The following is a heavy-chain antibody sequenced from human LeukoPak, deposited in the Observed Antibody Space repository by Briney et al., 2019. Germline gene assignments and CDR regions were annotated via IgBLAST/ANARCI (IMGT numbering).Heavy chain of an antibody. CDR3: AKAGAGYGYVDAFDI. CDR2: IGGSGGST. V-gene: IGHV3-23*01. Sequence: GGSLRLSCAASGFTFSSYAMSWVRQAPGKGLEWVSAIGGSGGSTYYADSVKGRFTISRDNSKNTLYLQMNSLRAEDTAVYYCAKAGAGYGYVDAFDIWGQGTMVTVSS. CDR1: GFTFSSYA. J-gene: IGHJ3*02. D-gene: IGHD5-18*01.